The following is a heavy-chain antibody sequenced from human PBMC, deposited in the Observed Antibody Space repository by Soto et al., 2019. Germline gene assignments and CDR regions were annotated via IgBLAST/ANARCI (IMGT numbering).Heavy chain of an antibody. V-gene: IGHV1-69*13. CDR2: IIPIFGTA. Sequence: GASVKVSCKASGGTFSSYAIGWVRQAPGQGLEWMGGIIPIFGTANYAQKFQGRVTITADESTSTAYMELSSLRSEDTAVYYCARASEYYYDSSGYCFDYWGQGTLVTVSS. D-gene: IGHD3-22*01. CDR3: ARASEYYYDSSGYCFDY. CDR1: GGTFSSYA. J-gene: IGHJ4*02.